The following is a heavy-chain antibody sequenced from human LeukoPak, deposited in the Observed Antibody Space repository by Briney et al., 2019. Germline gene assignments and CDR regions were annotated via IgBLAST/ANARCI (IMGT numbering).Heavy chain of an antibody. CDR2: ISSSSSTI. CDR1: GFTFSSYS. CDR3: ASATEDLSYFDY. Sequence: GGSLRLSCAASGFTFSSYSMNWVRQAPGKGLEWVSYISSSSSTIYYADSVKGRFTISRDNAKSTLFLQMNSLRAEDTALYYCASATEDLSYFDYWGQGTLVTVSS. J-gene: IGHJ4*02. V-gene: IGHV3-48*01.